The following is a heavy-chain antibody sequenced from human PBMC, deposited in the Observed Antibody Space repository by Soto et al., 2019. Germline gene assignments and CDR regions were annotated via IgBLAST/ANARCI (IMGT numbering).Heavy chain of an antibody. J-gene: IGHJ5*02. Sequence: EVQLVKSGGGLVKPGGSLRLSCAASGFSFSSYSMNWVRHAPGKGLEWVSSISSSASHINYADSVKGRFTISRDNAKKSLYLQMNSLRAEDTAVYYCARGYTGYCSGGTCYWFDPWGQGTLVTVSS. V-gene: IGHV3-21*01. CDR1: GFSFSSYS. CDR3: ARGYTGYCSGGTCYWFDP. D-gene: IGHD2-15*01. CDR2: ISSSASHI.